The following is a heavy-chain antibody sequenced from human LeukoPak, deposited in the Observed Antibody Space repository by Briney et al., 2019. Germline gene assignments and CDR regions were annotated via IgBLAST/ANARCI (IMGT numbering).Heavy chain of an antibody. CDR1: GFTFSAST. CDR2: ISYDGINK. J-gene: IGHJ4*02. D-gene: IGHD3-3*01. Sequence: GRSLRLSCVASGFTFSASTMHWVRQAPGKGLEWVAVISYDGINKYYADSVKGRFTISRDNSKNTLYLQMNSLRPEDTAVYYCARDRLPSHQDDFDYWGQGTLVTVSS. CDR3: ARDRLPSHQDDFDY. V-gene: IGHV3-30*04.